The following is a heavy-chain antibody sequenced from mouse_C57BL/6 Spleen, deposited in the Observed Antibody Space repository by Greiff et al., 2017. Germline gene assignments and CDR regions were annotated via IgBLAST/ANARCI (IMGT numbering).Heavy chain of an antibody. V-gene: IGHV1-82*01. CDR3: AGGVFAY. CDR1: GYAFSSSW. CDR2: IYPGDGDT. Sequence: QVQLQQSGPELVKPGASVKISCKASGYAFSSSWMNWVKQRPGKGLEWIGRIYPGDGDTNYNGKFKGKATLSADKSSSTAYMQLSSLTSENSAVYFCAGGVFAYWGQGSLVTVSA. J-gene: IGHJ3*01.